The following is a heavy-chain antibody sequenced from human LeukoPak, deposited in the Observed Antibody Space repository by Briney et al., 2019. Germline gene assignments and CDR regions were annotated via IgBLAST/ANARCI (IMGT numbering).Heavy chain of an antibody. CDR3: AAESSGYYLNWFDP. J-gene: IGHJ5*02. D-gene: IGHD3-22*01. CDR1: GGSISSYY. CDR2: IYTSGST. Sequence: SETLSLTCTVSGGSISSYYWSWIRQPPGKGLEWIGYIYTSGSTNYNPSLKSRVTISVDTSKNQFSLKLSSVTAADTAVHYCAAESSGYYLNWFDPWGQGTLVTVSS. V-gene: IGHV4-4*08.